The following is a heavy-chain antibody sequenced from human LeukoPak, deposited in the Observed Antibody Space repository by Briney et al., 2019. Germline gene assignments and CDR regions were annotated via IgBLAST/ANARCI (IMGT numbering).Heavy chain of an antibody. J-gene: IGHJ4*02. CDR3: ATASYCSSTSCPLIAYYFDY. Sequence: VASVNVSCAVSGYTLTELSMHWVRQAPGKGLEWMGGFDPEDGETIYAQKFQGRVTMNEDTSTDTAYMELSSLRSEDTAVYYCATASYCSSTSCPLIAYYFDYWGQGTLVTVSS. V-gene: IGHV1-24*01. CDR1: GYTLTELS. D-gene: IGHD2-2*01. CDR2: FDPEDGET.